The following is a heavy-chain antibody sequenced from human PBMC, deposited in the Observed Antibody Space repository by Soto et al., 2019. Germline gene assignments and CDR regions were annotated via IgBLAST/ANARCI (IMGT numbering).Heavy chain of an antibody. V-gene: IGHV4-59*01. CDR1: GGSISSYY. CDR3: ARGRYDILTRWFDP. CDR2: IYYSGST. D-gene: IGHD3-9*01. J-gene: IGHJ5*02. Sequence: SETLSLTCTASGGSISSYYWSWIRQPPGKGLEWIGYIYYSGSTNYNPSLKGRVTISVDTSKNQFSLKLSSVTAADTAVYYCARGRYDILTRWFDPWGQGTLVTVSS.